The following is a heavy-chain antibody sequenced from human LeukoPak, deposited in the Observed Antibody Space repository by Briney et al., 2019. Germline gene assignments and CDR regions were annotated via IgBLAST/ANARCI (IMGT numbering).Heavy chain of an antibody. CDR3: AKERFDP. CDR1: GFTFSSYG. CDR2: IRNDGSNK. J-gene: IGHJ5*02. V-gene: IGHV3-30*02. Sequence: EGSLRLSCAASGFTFSSYGMHWVRQAPGKGLEWVAFIRNDGSNKYYGDSVKGRFTISRDPSKNTVYLQMDSLRPDDTALYYCAKERFDPWGQGTLVIVSS.